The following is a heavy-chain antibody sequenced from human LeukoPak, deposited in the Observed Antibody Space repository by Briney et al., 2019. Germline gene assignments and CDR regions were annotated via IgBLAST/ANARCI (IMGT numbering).Heavy chain of an antibody. CDR3: ARDCSGGICYSRNPSDI. V-gene: IGHV3-48*03. CDR1: GFTFRSYE. CDR2: ISSSGSNI. D-gene: IGHD2-15*01. Sequence: PGGSLRLSCAASGFTFRSYEMNWVRQAPGTGPEWVSYISSSGSNIYYADSVKGRFTISRDNAKNSLYLQMNSLRAEDTAVYYCARDCSGGICYSRNPSDIWGQGTTVTVSS. J-gene: IGHJ3*02.